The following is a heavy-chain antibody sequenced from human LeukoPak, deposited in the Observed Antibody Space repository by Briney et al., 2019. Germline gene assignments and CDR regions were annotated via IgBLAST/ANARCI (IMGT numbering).Heavy chain of an antibody. V-gene: IGHV3-21*01. CDR2: ISISSSYL. CDR3: ARDKNWGSGAFDI. J-gene: IGHJ3*02. CDR1: GFTFSSYS. D-gene: IGHD7-27*01. Sequence: GGSLRLSCAASGFTFSSYSMIWVRQAPGKGLEWVSSISISSSYLYYADSVKGRFTISRDNAKKSLYLQMNSLRAEDTAVYYCARDKNWGSGAFDIWGQGTMVTVSS.